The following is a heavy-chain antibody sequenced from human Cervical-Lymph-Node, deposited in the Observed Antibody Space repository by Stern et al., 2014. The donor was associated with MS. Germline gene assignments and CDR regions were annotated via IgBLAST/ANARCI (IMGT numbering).Heavy chain of an antibody. J-gene: IGHJ4*02. Sequence: QLQLQESGPRQVKTAETLSLTCSVSRGSISTYYWSWIRQPAGKGLEWIGRVSTTGNNRYNPSLKNRVTMSVDPSKNQFSLQLNSVTAADTAMYFCARDGSWSPLDYWGQGILVTVSS. CDR2: VSTTGNN. CDR3: ARDGSWSPLDY. V-gene: IGHV4-4*07. CDR1: RGSISTYY. D-gene: IGHD6-13*01.